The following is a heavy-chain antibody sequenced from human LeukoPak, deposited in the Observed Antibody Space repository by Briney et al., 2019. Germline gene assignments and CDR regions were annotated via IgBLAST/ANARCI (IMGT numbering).Heavy chain of an antibody. CDR2: FDPEDGET. CDR1: GYTLTELS. CDR3: ATDLSSSSFYYFDY. J-gene: IGHJ4*02. V-gene: IGHV1-24*01. Sequence: ASVKVSCKVSGYTLTELSMHWVRQAPGKGLEWMGGFDPEDGETIYAQKFQGRVTMTEDTSTDTAYMEPSSLRSEDTAVYYCATDLSSSSFYYFDYWGQGTLVTVSS. D-gene: IGHD6-13*01.